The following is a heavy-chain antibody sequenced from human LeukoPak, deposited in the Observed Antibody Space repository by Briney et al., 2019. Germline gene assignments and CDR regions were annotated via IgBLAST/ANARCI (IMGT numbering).Heavy chain of an antibody. CDR3: ARHYVEMATMNAFDI. J-gene: IGHJ3*02. Sequence: SETLSLTCTVSGGSIYSYYWSWIRQPPGKGVECIGYIYYSGSTNYNPSLKSRVTISVDTSKNQFSLKLSSVTAADTAVYYCARHYVEMATMNAFDIWGQGTMVTVSS. D-gene: IGHD5-24*01. CDR1: GGSIYSYY. CDR2: IYYSGST. V-gene: IGHV4-59*08.